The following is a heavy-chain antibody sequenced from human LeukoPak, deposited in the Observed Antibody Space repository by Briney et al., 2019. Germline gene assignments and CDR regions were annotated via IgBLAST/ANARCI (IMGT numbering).Heavy chain of an antibody. Sequence: PGGSLRLSCAASGFTFSDYYMSWIRQAPGKGLECISYISGSTIYTNYADSVKGRFTISRDNAKSSLFLQMNSLRGEDTAVYYCASVTSSGWNFDYWGQGTLVTVSS. CDR1: GFTFSDYY. J-gene: IGHJ4*02. V-gene: IGHV3-11*06. CDR2: ISGSTIYT. D-gene: IGHD6-19*01. CDR3: ASVTSSGWNFDY.